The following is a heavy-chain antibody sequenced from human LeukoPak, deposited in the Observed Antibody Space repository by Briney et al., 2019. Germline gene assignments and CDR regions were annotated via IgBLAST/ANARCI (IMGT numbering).Heavy chain of an antibody. V-gene: IGHV4-39*01. J-gene: IGHJ5*02. CDR2: IYYSGST. D-gene: IGHD4-17*01. CDR3: ARLGASVTTLSWFDP. CDR1: GXSISSSSYY. Sequence: SETLSLTCTVSGXSISSSSYYWGWIRQPPGKGLEWTGSIYYSGSTYYNPSLKSRVTISIDTSKNQFSLKLSSVTAADTAVYYCARLGASVTTLSWFDPWGQGTLVTVSS.